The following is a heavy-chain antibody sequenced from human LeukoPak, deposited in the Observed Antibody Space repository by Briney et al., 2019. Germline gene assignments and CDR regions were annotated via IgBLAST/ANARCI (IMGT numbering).Heavy chain of an antibody. J-gene: IGHJ6*03. V-gene: IGHV1-69*13. Sequence: SVKVSCKASGGTFSSYAISWVRQAPGQGLERMGRIIPIFGTANYAQKFLGRVTITADESTSTAYMELSSLRSEDTAVYYCVAAGYCSSTSCYKGYYYYYYMDVWGKGTTVTVSS. CDR1: GGTFSSYA. CDR2: IIPIFGTA. CDR3: VAAGYCSSTSCYKGYYYYYYMDV. D-gene: IGHD2-2*02.